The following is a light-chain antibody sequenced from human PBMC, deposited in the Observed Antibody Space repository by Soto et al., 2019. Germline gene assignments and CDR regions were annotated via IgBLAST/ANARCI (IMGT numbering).Light chain of an antibody. CDR2: AAS. Sequence: EIVLTQSPGTLSLSPGERATLSCRASQSVYSSYLAWYQQKPGQAPRLLIYAASSRATGIPDRFSGSGSGSDFTLTISRLEPEDFAVYYWQQYGSSLTFGQGTKLEIK. V-gene: IGKV3-20*01. CDR1: QSVYSSY. J-gene: IGKJ2*01. CDR3: QQYGSSLT.